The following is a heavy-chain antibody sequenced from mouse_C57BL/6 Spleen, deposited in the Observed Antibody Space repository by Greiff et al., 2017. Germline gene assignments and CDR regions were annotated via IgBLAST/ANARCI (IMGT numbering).Heavy chain of an antibody. V-gene: IGHV1-19*01. Sequence: VLLQQSGPVLVKPGASVKMSCKASGYTFTDYYMNWVKQSHGKSLEWIGVINPYNGGTSYNQKFKGKSTLTVDKSSSTAYMELNSLTSEDSAVYYCAGRGGWADFDYWGQGTTLTVSS. D-gene: IGHD3-3*01. CDR2: INPYNGGT. J-gene: IGHJ2*01. CDR1: GYTFTDYY. CDR3: AGRGGWADFDY.